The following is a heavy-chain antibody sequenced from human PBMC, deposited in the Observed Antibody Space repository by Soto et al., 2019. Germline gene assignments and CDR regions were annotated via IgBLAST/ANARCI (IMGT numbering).Heavy chain of an antibody. J-gene: IGHJ6*02. CDR2: INPSGGST. V-gene: IGHV1-46*01. Sequence: SVKVSCKASGYTFTSNYRHWVRQAPGQGLEWMGIINPSGGSTSYAQKFQGRVTMTRDTSTSTVYMELSSLRSEDTAVYYCATGYSYGAGDNYYYGMDVWGQGTTVTVSS. CDR3: ATGYSYGAGDNYYYGMDV. D-gene: IGHD5-18*01. CDR1: GYTFTSNY.